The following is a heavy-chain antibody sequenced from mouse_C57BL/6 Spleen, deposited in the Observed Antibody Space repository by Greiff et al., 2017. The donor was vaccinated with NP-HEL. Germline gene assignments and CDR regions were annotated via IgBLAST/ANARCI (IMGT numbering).Heavy chain of an antibody. CDR1: GYTFTTYP. Sequence: VMLVESGAELVKPGASVKMSCKASGYTFTTYPIDWMKQNPGKSLEWIGNFHPYNDDTKYNEKFKGKATLTVEKSSSTVYLELSRLTSDDSAVYYCARMGGNCAFAYWGQGTLVTVSA. CDR2: FHPYNDDT. J-gene: IGHJ3*01. CDR3: ARMGGNCAFAY. V-gene: IGHV1-47*01. D-gene: IGHD2-1*01.